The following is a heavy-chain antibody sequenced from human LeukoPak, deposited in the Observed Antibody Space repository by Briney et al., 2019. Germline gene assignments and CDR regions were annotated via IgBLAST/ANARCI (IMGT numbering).Heavy chain of an antibody. J-gene: IGHJ4*02. CDR1: GGSISSYY. Sequence: ASETLSLTCTVSGGSISSYYWSWIRRPPGKGLEWIGYVYYSGSTNYNPSLKSRVTISVDTSKNQFSLKLSSVTAADTAVYYCARVSGYDWESFYDYWGQGTLVTVAS. D-gene: IGHD5-12*01. CDR2: VYYSGST. CDR3: ARVSGYDWESFYDY. V-gene: IGHV4-59*01.